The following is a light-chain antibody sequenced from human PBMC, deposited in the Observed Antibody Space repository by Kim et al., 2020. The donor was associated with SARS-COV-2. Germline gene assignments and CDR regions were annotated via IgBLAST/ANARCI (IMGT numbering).Light chain of an antibody. J-gene: IGLJ2*01. CDR2: YDG. CDR3: QVWNSGSVF. Sequence: VAPGKTARISGGGSNIGRKRVQWYQQKPGQAPLLVIYYDGDRPSGIPERFSGSNSGNTATLTIIRVEAGDEADYYCQVWNSGSVFFGGGTKLTVL. CDR1: NIGRKR. V-gene: IGLV3-21*04.